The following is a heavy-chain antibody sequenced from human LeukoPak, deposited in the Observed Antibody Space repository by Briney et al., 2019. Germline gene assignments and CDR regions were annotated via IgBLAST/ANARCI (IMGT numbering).Heavy chain of an antibody. Sequence: ASVKVSCKASGYTFTGYYMHWVRPAPGKGLEWMGGFDPEDGETIYAQKFQGRVTMTEDTSTDTAYMVLSSLRSEDTAVYYCATNSRITPDAFDIWGQGTMVTVSS. CDR3: ATNSRITPDAFDI. CDR1: GYTFTGYY. V-gene: IGHV1-24*01. D-gene: IGHD1-14*01. CDR2: FDPEDGET. J-gene: IGHJ3*02.